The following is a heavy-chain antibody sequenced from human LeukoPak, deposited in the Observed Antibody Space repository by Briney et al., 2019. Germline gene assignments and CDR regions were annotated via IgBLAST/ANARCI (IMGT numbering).Heavy chain of an antibody. CDR2: ISGGGGAT. CDR3: AKGLYYGVA. D-gene: IGHD3-10*01. V-gene: IGHV3-23*01. Sequence: GGSLRLSCAASGFTFSNYAMSWVRQAPGKGLEWDSTISGGGGATYFADSVKGRFTISRDNSKNTLSLQMNSLRAEDTAVYYCAKGLYYGVAWGQGTLVTVSS. J-gene: IGHJ5*02. CDR1: GFTFSNYA.